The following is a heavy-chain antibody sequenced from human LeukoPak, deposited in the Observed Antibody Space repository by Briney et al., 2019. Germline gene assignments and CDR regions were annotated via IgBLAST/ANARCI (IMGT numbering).Heavy chain of an antibody. D-gene: IGHD3-10*01. J-gene: IGHJ4*02. CDR1: GFTFSNHA. CDR3: ATYGSGSYYNGLY. CDR2: ISVSGGST. Sequence: GGSLRLSCAASGFTFSNHAMTWVRQAPGKGLQWVSTISVSGGSTYYADSVKGRFTISRDSSKSTLYLQMNSLRDEDTAVYYCATYGSGSYYNGLYWGQGTLVTVSS. V-gene: IGHV3-23*01.